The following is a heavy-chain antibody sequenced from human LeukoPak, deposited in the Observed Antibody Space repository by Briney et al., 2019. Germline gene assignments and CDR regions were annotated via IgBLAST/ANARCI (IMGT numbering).Heavy chain of an antibody. D-gene: IGHD4-17*01. CDR3: ARDQTVPPGDAFDI. J-gene: IGHJ3*02. V-gene: IGHV3-53*01. CDR2: IYSGGST. Sequence: GGSLRLSCAASGFTVSSNYMSRVRQAPGKGLEWVSVIYSGGSTYYADSVKGRFTISRDNSKNTLYLQMNSLRAEDTAVYYCARDQTVPPGDAFDIWGQGTMVTVSS. CDR1: GFTVSSNY.